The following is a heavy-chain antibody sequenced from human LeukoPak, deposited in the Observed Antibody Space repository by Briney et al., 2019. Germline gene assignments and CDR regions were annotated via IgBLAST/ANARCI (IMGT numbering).Heavy chain of an antibody. Sequence: ASVKVSCKASGYAFTSYDINWVRQATGQGLEWMGWMNPNSGNTGYAQKFQGRVTMTRNTSISTAYMELSSLRSEDTAVYYCARGGVGDTAMVNWGQGTLVTVSS. CDR1: GYAFTSYD. D-gene: IGHD5-18*01. CDR2: MNPNSGNT. V-gene: IGHV1-8*01. CDR3: ARGGVGDTAMVN. J-gene: IGHJ4*02.